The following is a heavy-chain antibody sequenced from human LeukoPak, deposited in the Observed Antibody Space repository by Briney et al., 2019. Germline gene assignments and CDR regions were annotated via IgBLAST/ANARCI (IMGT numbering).Heavy chain of an antibody. CDR3: ARDKLSYDSSGHPPGDYYYYGMDV. D-gene: IGHD3-22*01. CDR1: GFTFSTYS. V-gene: IGHV3-48*01. J-gene: IGHJ6*02. CDR2: ISTSSSTI. Sequence: WGSLRLSCAASGFTFSTYSMNWVRQAPGKGLEWISYISTSSSTIYYADSVEGRFTISRDNAKNSLYLQMNSLRAEDTAVYYCARDKLSYDSSGHPPGDYYYYGMDVWGQGTRSPSP.